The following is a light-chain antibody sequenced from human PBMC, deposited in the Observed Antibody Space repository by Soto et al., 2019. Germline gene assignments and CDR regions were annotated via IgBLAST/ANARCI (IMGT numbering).Light chain of an antibody. Sequence: QSALTQPASVSGSPGQSITISCTGTSSDVGGYNYVYWYQQHPGKAPKLMIYDVSNRPSGVSNRFSGSKSGNTASLTISGLQAEDEAEYYCSSYTSSSVVFGGGTKLTVL. CDR1: SSDVGGYNY. J-gene: IGLJ2*01. CDR3: SSYTSSSVV. CDR2: DVS. V-gene: IGLV2-14*01.